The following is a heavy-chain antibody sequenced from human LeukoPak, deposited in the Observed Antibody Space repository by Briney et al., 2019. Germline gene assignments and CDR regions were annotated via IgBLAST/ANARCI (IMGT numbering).Heavy chain of an antibody. CDR1: GFIFSSYG. D-gene: IGHD2-15*01. J-gene: IGHJ4*02. CDR2: IWYDGNNK. CDR3: ARDIAGRTCWSSGGVMDY. Sequence: GRSLRLSCAASGFIFSSYGMHCVRQAPGKGLEWVAVIWYDGNNKYYADSVKGRFTISRDNSKNTLYLQMNNLRAEDTAVYYCARDIAGRTCWSSGGVMDYWGRGTPVTVSS. V-gene: IGHV3-33*01.